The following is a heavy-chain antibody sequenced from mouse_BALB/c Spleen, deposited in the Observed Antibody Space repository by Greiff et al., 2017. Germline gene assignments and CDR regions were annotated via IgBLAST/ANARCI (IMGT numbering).Heavy chain of an antibody. CDR3: ARLNYYDSPFDY. CDR2: ISSGGSYT. CDR1: GFTFSSYG. J-gene: IGHJ2*01. D-gene: IGHD2-4*01. Sequence: EVMLVESGGDLVKPGGSLKLSCAASGFTFSSYGMSWVRQTPDKRLEWVATISSGGSYTYYPDSVKGRFTISRDNAKNTLYLQMSSLKSEDTAMYYCARLNYYDSPFDYWGQGTTLTVSS. V-gene: IGHV5-6*01.